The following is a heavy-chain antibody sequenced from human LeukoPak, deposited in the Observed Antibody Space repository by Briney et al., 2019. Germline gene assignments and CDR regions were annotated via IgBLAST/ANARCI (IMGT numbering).Heavy chain of an antibody. Sequence: GGSLRLSCAASGFTFSSYSMNWVRQAPGKGLEGVSYISSSSSTIYYADSVKGRFTISRDNAKNSLYLQMNSLRAEDTAVYYCARDGLYYDFWSGYSGSFDYWGQGTLVTVSS. CDR3: ARDGLYYDFWSGYSGSFDY. CDR2: ISSSSSTI. V-gene: IGHV3-48*01. J-gene: IGHJ4*02. CDR1: GFTFSSYS. D-gene: IGHD3-3*01.